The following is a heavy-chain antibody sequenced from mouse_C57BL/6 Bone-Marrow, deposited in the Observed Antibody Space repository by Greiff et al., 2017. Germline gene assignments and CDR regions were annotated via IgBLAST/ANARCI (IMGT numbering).Heavy chain of an antibody. CDR1: GFTFSDYY. Sequence: EVQVVESEGGLVQPGSSMKLSCTASGFTFSDYYMAWVRQVPEKGLEWVANINYDGSSTYYLDSLKSRFIISRDNAKNILYLQMSSLKSEDTATYYCARGDYYGRVFDYWGQGTTLTVSS. J-gene: IGHJ2*01. CDR2: INYDGSST. V-gene: IGHV5-16*01. D-gene: IGHD1-1*01. CDR3: ARGDYYGRVFDY.